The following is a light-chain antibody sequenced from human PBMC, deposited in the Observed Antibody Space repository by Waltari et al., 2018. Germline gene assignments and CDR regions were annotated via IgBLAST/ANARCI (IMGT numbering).Light chain of an antibody. CDR2: KVT. CDR1: SSDIGSYNY. J-gene: IGLJ2*01. Sequence: QSALTQPASVSGSPGQSITISCTGTSSDIGSYNYVSWYQHHPGKAPEMMIYKVTKRPSGVSYRFSGSKSGNTASLTISGLRAEDEADYYCSSHANTYNFAHVVFGGGTKLTVL. CDR3: SSHANTYNFAHVV. V-gene: IGLV2-23*02.